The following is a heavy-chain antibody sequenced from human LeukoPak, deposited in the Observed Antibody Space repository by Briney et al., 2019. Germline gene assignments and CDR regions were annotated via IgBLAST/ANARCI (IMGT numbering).Heavy chain of an antibody. CDR1: RYTFTTYY. D-gene: IGHD1-1*01. CDR3: ARDTTRYFDY. Sequence: ASVKVSCKASRYTFTTYYMHWVRQAPGQGLEWMGIINPSGGSTSYTQKFQGRVTMTRDTSTSIVYMELSSLRSEDTAVYYCARDTTRYFDYWGQGTLVTVSS. CDR2: INPSGGST. J-gene: IGHJ4*02. V-gene: IGHV1-46*01.